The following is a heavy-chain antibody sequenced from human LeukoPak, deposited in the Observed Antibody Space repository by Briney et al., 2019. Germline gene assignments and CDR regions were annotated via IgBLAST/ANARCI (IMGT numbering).Heavy chain of an antibody. Sequence: SETLSLTCTVSGGSISSYYWSWIRQPPGKGLEWIGYIYYSGSTNYNPSLKSRVTISVDTSKNQFSLKLSSVTAADTAVYYCARAGAAGTFHWFDPWGQGTLVTVPS. V-gene: IGHV4-59*01. J-gene: IGHJ5*02. CDR3: ARAGAAGTFHWFDP. D-gene: IGHD6-13*01. CDR1: GGSISSYY. CDR2: IYYSGST.